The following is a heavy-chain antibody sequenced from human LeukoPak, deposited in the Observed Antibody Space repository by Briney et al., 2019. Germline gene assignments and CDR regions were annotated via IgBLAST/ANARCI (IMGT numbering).Heavy chain of an antibody. J-gene: IGHJ4*02. D-gene: IGHD3-22*01. CDR2: IYYSGST. V-gene: IGHV4-59*01. Sequence: PSETLSLTCTVSGGSISSYYWSWIRQPPGKGLEWIGYIYYSGSTNYNPSLKSRVTISVDTSKNQFSLKLSSVTAADTAVYYCARATYYYDSSGYYPPLDYRGQGTLVTVSS. CDR3: ARATYYYDSSGYYPPLDY. CDR1: GGSISSYY.